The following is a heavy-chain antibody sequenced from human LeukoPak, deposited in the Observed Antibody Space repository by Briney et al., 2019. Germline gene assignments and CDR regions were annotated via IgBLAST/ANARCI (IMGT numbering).Heavy chain of an antibody. D-gene: IGHD6-6*01. J-gene: IGHJ5*02. CDR1: GYTFTGYY. CDR3: ARRDSSSPVWFDP. Sequence: ASVKVSCKASGYTFTGYYMHWVRQAPGQGLEWMGIINPSGGSTSYAQKFQGRVTMTRDMSTSTVYMELSSLRSEDTAVYYCARRDSSSPVWFDPWGQGTLVTVSS. CDR2: INPSGGST. V-gene: IGHV1-46*01.